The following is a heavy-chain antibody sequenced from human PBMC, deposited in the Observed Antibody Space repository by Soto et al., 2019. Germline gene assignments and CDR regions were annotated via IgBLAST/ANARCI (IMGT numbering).Heavy chain of an antibody. Sequence: QVQLVQSGAEVKKPGSSVKVSCKASGGTFSSYAITWVRQAPGRGLEWRGGIIPIFGTANYAQKFQGRVTITADECTSTAYVELSSLISADTAVYYCARDLYSSYDRAYYYFDSWGQGTMVTFSS. V-gene: IGHV1-69*01. J-gene: IGHJ4*02. CDR3: ARDLYSSYDRAYYYFDS. CDR2: IIPIFGTA. D-gene: IGHD5-12*01. CDR1: GGTFSSYA.